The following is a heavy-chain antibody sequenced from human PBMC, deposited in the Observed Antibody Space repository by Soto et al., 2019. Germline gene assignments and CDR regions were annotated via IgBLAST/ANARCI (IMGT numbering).Heavy chain of an antibody. J-gene: IGHJ4*01. CDR2: IYNNEYT. CDR3: AKYTGGSMVAH. Sequence: SSETLSLTCTVSDGSISSSTFYGGWIRQPPGKALEWIGHIYNNEYTSYNPSLKSRVTISVDTSKNQFSLRLTSVTAADTAVYYCAKYTGGSMVAHWGPGTLVTVSS. CDR1: DGSISSSTFY. D-gene: IGHD5-12*01. V-gene: IGHV4-39*01.